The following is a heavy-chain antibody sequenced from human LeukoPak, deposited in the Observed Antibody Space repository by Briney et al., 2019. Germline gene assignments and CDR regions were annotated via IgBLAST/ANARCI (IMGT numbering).Heavy chain of an antibody. J-gene: IGHJ6*02. CDR2: INPNSGGT. Sequence: ASVKVSCKASGYTFTGYYMHWVRQAPGQGLEWMGWINPNSGGTNYAQKFQGWVTMTRDTSISTAYMELSRLRSDDTAVYYCARERVPGYYYYGMDVWGQGTTVTVSS. D-gene: IGHD1-1*01. CDR1: GYTFTGYY. V-gene: IGHV1-2*04. CDR3: ARERVPGYYYYGMDV.